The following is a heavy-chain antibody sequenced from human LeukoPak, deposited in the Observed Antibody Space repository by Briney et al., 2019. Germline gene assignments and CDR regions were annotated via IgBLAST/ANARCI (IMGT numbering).Heavy chain of an antibody. Sequence: SETLSLTCAVYGGSFSGYYWSWIRQPAGKGLEWIGEINHSGSTNYNPSLKSRVTISVDTSKNQFSLKLSSVTAADTAVYYCARGPPRRLLWFGELLYSASFDYWGQGTLVTVSS. D-gene: IGHD3-10*01. J-gene: IGHJ4*02. CDR3: ARGPPRRLLWFGELLYSASFDY. V-gene: IGHV4-34*01. CDR1: GGSFSGYY. CDR2: INHSGST.